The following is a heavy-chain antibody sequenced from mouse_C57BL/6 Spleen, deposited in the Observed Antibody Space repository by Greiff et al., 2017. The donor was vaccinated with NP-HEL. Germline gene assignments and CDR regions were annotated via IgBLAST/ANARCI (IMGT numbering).Heavy chain of an antibody. CDR3: TRTITTVVEGGLDY. CDR2: IDPETGGT. Sequence: QVQLQQSGAELVRPGASVTLSCKASGYTFTDYEMHWVKQTPVHGLEWIGAIDPETGGTASNQKFKGKAILTADKSSSTAYMELRSLTSEDSAVYYCTRTITTVVEGGLDYWGQGTTLTVSS. J-gene: IGHJ2*01. V-gene: IGHV1-15*01. D-gene: IGHD1-1*01. CDR1: GYTFTDYE.